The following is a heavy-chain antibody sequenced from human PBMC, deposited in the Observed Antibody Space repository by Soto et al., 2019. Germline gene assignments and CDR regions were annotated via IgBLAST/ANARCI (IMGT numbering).Heavy chain of an antibody. J-gene: IGHJ4*02. Sequence: QVQLQQWGAGLLKPSETLSLTCAVYGGSFSGYYWSWIRQPPGKGLEWIGEINHSGSTNYNPSLKSRVTISVDTSKNQFSLKLSSVTAADTAVYYCARGPAADVPGESYYFDYWGQGTLVTVSS. CDR2: INHSGST. CDR3: ARGPAADVPGESYYFDY. V-gene: IGHV4-34*01. D-gene: IGHD6-13*01. CDR1: GGSFSGYY.